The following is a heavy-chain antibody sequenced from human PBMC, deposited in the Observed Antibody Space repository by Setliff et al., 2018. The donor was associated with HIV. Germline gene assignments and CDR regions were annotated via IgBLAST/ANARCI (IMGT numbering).Heavy chain of an antibody. CDR3: TRAPSQWLVRGPPDYYFDY. D-gene: IGHD6-19*01. CDR2: VRSKAFGGTT. Sequence: LRLSCTTSGFTFGDYAMSWVRQAPGKGLEWVGFVRSKAFGGTTAYAASVKGRFTISGDDSKSIAYLQMNSLRTEDTAVYYCTRAPSQWLVRGPPDYYFDYWGQGTLVTVS. CDR1: GFTFGDYA. J-gene: IGHJ4*02. V-gene: IGHV3-49*04.